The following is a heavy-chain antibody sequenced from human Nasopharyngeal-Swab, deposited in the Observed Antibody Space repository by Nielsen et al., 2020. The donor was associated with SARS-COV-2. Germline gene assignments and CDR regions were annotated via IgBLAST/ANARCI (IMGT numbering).Heavy chain of an antibody. J-gene: IGHJ3*02. CDR1: GFTVSSNY. Sequence: GESLKISRAASGFTVSSNYMSWVRQAPGKGLEWVSVIYSGGSTYYADSVKGRFTISRDNSKNTLYLQMNSLRAEDTAVYYCARWEPHDAFDIWGQGTMVTVSS. CDR2: IYSGGST. V-gene: IGHV3-53*01. D-gene: IGHD1-26*01. CDR3: ARWEPHDAFDI.